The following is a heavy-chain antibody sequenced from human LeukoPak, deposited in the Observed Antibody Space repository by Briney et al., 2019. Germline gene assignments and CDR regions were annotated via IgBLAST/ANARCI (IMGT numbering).Heavy chain of an antibody. J-gene: IGHJ6*03. CDR2: IYYSGST. V-gene: IGHV4-59*01. CDR1: GGSISSYY. Sequence: SETLSLTCTVSGGSISSYYWSWLRQPPGKGLEWIGYIYYSGSTNYNPSLKRRVTISVDTSKNQFSLNLNSVTAADTAEYYCARAPGSAYYPYYYMDVWGKGTTVTVSS. CDR3: ARAPGSAYYPYYYMDV. D-gene: IGHD6-19*01.